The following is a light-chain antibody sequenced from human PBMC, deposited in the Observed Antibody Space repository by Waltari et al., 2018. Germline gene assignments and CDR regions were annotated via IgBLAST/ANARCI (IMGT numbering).Light chain of an antibody. J-gene: IGKJ3*01. V-gene: IGKV1-39*01. Sequence: DIQMTQSPSSLSASVGDRVTITCRASQSISRNLNWYQQKPGKAPKLLIHDASTLHSGVPSRISGSGSGTDFTLTITSLHPEDFATYYCQQSYTNPITFGPGTKVEIK. CDR2: DAS. CDR1: QSISRN. CDR3: QQSYTNPIT.